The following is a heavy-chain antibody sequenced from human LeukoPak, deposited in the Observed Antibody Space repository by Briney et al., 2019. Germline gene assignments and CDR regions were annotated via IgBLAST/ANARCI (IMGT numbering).Heavy chain of an antibody. D-gene: IGHD3-9*01. CDR3: ARVGVSYDILTGYFDY. V-gene: IGHV1-69*01. CDR1: GGTFSSYA. CDR2: IIPIFGTA. Sequence: SVKVSCKASGGTFSSYAISWVRQAPGQGLEWTGGIIPIFGTANYAQKFQGRVTITADESTSTAYMELSSLRSEDTAVYYCARVGVSYDILTGYFDYWGQGTLVTVSS. J-gene: IGHJ4*02.